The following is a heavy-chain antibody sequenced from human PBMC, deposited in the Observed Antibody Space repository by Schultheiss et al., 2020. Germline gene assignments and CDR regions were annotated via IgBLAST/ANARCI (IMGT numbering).Heavy chain of an antibody. CDR2: INHSGST. Sequence: SETLSLTCAVYGGSFSGYYWSWIRQPPGKGLEWIGEINHSGSTNYNPSLKSRVTISVDTSKNQFSLKLSSVTAADTAVYYCARGGYSGYDFHYWGQGTLVTVSS. CDR1: GGSFSGYY. D-gene: IGHD5-12*01. V-gene: IGHV4-34*01. J-gene: IGHJ4*02. CDR3: ARGGYSGYDFHY.